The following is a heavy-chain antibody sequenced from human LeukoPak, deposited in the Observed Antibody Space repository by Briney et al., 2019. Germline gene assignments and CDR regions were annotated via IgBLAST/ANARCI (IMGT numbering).Heavy chain of an antibody. D-gene: IGHD2-15*01. V-gene: IGHV3-30-3*01. J-gene: IGHJ6*02. CDR2: ISYDGSNK. Sequence: GGSLRLSCAASGFTFSSYAMHWVRQAPGKGLEWVAVISYDGSNKYYADSVKGRFTISRDNSKNTLYLQMNSLRAEDTAVYYCAREDVVVVAARYYYGMDVWGQGTTVTVSS. CDR1: GFTFSSYA. CDR3: AREDVVVVAARYYYGMDV.